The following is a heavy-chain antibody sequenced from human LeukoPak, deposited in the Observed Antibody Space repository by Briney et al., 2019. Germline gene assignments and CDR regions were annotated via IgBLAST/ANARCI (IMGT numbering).Heavy chain of an antibody. D-gene: IGHD2-21*01. CDR3: ASALWVWRFDY. CDR1: GGSISSYY. J-gene: IGHJ4*02. Sequence: SETLSLTCTVSGGSISSYYWSWIRQPPGKGLEWIGYIYYSGSTNYNPSLKSRVTISVDTSKNQFSLKLSSVTAADTAVYYCASALWVWRFDYRGQGTLVTVSS. CDR2: IYYSGST. V-gene: IGHV4-59*01.